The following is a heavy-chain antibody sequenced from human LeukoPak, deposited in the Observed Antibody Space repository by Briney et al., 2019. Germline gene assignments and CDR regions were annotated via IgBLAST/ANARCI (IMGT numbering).Heavy chain of an antibody. CDR3: ARVHYGGFFDY. D-gene: IGHD4-23*01. CDR1: GFTVSSNY. CDR2: IYSGGST. V-gene: IGHV3-66*01. J-gene: IGHJ4*02. Sequence: GGSLRLSCAASGFTVSSNYMSWVRQAPGKGLEWVSVIYSGGSTYYADSVRGRFTISRDNSKNTLYLQMNSLRAEDTAVYYCARVHYGGFFDYWGQGTLVTVSS.